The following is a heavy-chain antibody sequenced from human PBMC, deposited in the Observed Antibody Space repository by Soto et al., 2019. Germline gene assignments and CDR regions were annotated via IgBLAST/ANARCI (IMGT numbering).Heavy chain of an antibody. D-gene: IGHD1-1*01. Sequence: DVPLVESGGGLIQPGESLRLSCAAFGLTVSGKKYVAWVRQAPGKGLEWVSALYDVDGSFYADSVKGRFTTSSDSSKTTVYLQMNGLRPDDTAVYYCASWHEREHAYDVWGQGTKVTVSS. CDR3: ASWHEREHAYDV. V-gene: IGHV3-53*01. CDR2: LYDVDGS. CDR1: GLTVSGKKY. J-gene: IGHJ3*01.